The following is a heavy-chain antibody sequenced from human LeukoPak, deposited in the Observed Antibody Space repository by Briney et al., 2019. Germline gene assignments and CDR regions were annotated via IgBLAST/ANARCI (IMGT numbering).Heavy chain of an antibody. CDR3: ARSLRDYSNWFDP. CDR1: GGSISSSNW. J-gene: IGHJ5*02. V-gene: IGHV4-4*02. Sequence: SETLSLTCAVSGGSISSSNWWSWVRQPPGKGLEWIGEIYHSGSTNYNPSLKSRVTISVDTSKNQFSLKLSSVTAADTAVYYCARSLRDYSNWFDPWGQGTLVTVSS. D-gene: IGHD4-17*01. CDR2: IYHSGST.